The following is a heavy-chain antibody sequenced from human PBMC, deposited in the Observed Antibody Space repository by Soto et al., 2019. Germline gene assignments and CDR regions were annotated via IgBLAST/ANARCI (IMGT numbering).Heavy chain of an antibody. V-gene: IGHV3-23*01. CDR1: GFTFSSYA. J-gene: IGHJ4*02. Sequence: EVQLLESGGGLVQPGGSLRLSCAAAGFTFSSYAMSWVRQAPGKGLEWVSAISGSGGSTYYADSVNGRFTISRDNSKNPLYLQMNSLRAEDTAVYYCAKAPAVLPAPQFDYWGQGTLVTVSS. CDR3: AKAPAVLPAPQFDY. D-gene: IGHD6-19*01. CDR2: ISGSGGST.